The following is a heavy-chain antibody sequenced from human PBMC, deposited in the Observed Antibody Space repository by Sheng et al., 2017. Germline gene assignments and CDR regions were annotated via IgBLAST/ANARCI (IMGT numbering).Heavy chain of an antibody. CDR3: ARYPRIITTGWGRHFDN. J-gene: IGHJ4*02. CDR2: ISDTGTAR. Sequence: EVHLVESGGGLIQPGGSLRLSCAASGFTFSSYEMNWVRQAPGKGLEWISHISDTGTARNYAGSVRGRFTISRDNAKNSLYLQMDSLRVEDTAVYYCARYPRIITTGWGRHFDNWGQGTLVTVSS. CDR1: GFTFSSYE. D-gene: IGHD1-1*01. V-gene: IGHV3-48*03.